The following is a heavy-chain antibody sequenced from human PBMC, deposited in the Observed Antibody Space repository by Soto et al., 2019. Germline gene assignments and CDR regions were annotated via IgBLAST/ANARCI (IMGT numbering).Heavy chain of an antibody. Sequence: GTLWLTCAVYGGAFSGYYGTLIRQPPGTGLEWIGEINHSGSTNYNPSLKSRVTISVDTSKNQFSLKLTSVTAADTAVYYCARDKITCLFDYWGQGTLVTVS. CDR1: GGAFSGYY. D-gene: IGHD3-10*01. J-gene: IGHJ4*02. V-gene: IGHV4-34*01. CDR2: INHSGST. CDR3: ARDKITCLFDY.